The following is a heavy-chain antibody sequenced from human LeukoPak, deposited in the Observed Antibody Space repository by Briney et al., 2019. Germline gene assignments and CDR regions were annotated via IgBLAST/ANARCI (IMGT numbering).Heavy chain of an antibody. Sequence: QTLSLTCTVSGGSINSGDYYWSWIRQPPGKGLXXXGYIYYSGSTYYNPSLKSRVTISVDTSKNQFSLKLSSVTAADTAVYYCARGIGAAAGTWFWFDPWGQGTLVTVSS. D-gene: IGHD6-13*01. CDR1: GGSINSGDYY. V-gene: IGHV4-30-4*01. CDR3: ARGIGAAAGTWFWFDP. CDR2: IYYSGST. J-gene: IGHJ5*02.